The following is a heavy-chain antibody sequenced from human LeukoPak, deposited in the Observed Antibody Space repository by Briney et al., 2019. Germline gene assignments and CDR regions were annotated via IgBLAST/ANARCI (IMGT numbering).Heavy chain of an antibody. V-gene: IGHV4-4*07. J-gene: IGHJ5*02. D-gene: IGHD2-2*01. CDR2: IYTSGST. CDR3: ARVNMDCSSTSCYFWFDP. CDR1: GGSISSYY. Sequence: PSETLSLTCTVSGGSISSYYWSWIRQPAEKGLEWIGRIYTSGSTNYNPSLKSRVTMSVDTSKNQFSLKLSSVTAADTAVYYCARVNMDCSSTSCYFWFDPWGQGTLVTVSS.